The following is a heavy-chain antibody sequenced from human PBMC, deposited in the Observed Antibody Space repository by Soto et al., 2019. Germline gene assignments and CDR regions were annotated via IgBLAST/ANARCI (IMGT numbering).Heavy chain of an antibody. CDR1: GFTFSSYA. D-gene: IGHD4-17*01. J-gene: IGHJ2*01. CDR3: AKDYGDYGLYWYFDL. V-gene: IGHV3-23*01. Sequence: EVQLLESGGGLVQPGGSLRLSCAASGFTFSSYAMSWVRQAPGKGLEWVSAISGSGGSTYYADSVKGRFTISRDNSKNTLYPQRNSLRAEDTAVYYCAKDYGDYGLYWYFDLWGRGTLVTVSS. CDR2: ISGSGGST.